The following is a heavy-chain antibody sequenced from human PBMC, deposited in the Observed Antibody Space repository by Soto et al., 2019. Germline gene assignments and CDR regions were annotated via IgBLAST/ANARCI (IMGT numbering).Heavy chain of an antibody. J-gene: IGHJ3*02. Sequence: SVKVSCKASGGTFSSYAISWVRQAPGQGLEWMGGIVPIFGTANYAQKFQGRVTITADESTSTAYMELSSLRSEDTAVYYCARGDYYDSSGYPHAFDIWGQGTMVTVSS. D-gene: IGHD3-22*01. CDR2: IVPIFGTA. CDR1: GGTFSSYA. CDR3: ARGDYYDSSGYPHAFDI. V-gene: IGHV1-69*13.